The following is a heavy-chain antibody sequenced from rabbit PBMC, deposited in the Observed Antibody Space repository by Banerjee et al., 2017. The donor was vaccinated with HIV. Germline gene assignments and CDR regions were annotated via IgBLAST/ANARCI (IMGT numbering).Heavy chain of an antibody. CDR3: ARDPGYGDSTGEYYAMDL. CDR1: GFSFSSSYY. Sequence: QSLEESGGDLVKPGASLTLTCTASGFSFSSSYYMCWVRQAPGKGLEWIGCIDTGSGSTYYASWAKGRFTISKTLTTVTLQMTSLTAADTATYFCARDPGYGDSTGEYYAMDLWGPGT. V-gene: IGHV1S40*01. D-gene: IGHD2-1*01. J-gene: IGHJ6*01. CDR2: IDTGSGST.